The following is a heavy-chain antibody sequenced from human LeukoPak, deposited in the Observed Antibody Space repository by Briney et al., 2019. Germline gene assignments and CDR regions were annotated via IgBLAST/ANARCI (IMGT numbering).Heavy chain of an antibody. D-gene: IGHD5-18*01. CDR3: TRDRGYSYGYGDY. CDR1: GFTFSGFA. Sequence: GGSLRLSCAASGFTFSGFAMSWVRQAPGKGLEWVGFIRSKAYGGTTEYAASVKGRFTISRDDSKSIAYLQMTSLKTEDTAVYYCTRDRGYSYGYGDYWGQGTLVTVSS. J-gene: IGHJ4*01. V-gene: IGHV3-49*04. CDR2: IRSKAYGGTT.